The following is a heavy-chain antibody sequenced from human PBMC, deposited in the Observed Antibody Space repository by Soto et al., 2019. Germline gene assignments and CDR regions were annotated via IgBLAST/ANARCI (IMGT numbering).Heavy chain of an antibody. V-gene: IGHV3-30-3*01. CDR1: GFTFSSYA. J-gene: IGHJ3*02. Sequence: GGPLRLSCAASGFTFSSYAMHWVRQAPGKGLEWVAVISYDGSNKYYADSVKGRFTISRDNSKNTLYLQMNSLRAEDTAVYYCARVKSAFDIWGQGTMVTVSS. CDR2: ISYDGSNK. CDR3: ARVKSAFDI.